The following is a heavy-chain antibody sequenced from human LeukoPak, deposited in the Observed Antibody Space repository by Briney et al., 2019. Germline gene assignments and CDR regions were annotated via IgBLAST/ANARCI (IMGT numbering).Heavy chain of an antibody. V-gene: IGHV4-59*01. Sequence: SGTLSLTCTVSGASISSYYWSWIRQPPGRGLEWIGYIYYSGSTNYNPSLKSRVTISVDTSKNQFSLKLSSVTAADTAVYYCARRARAVSGTHYYYMDVWGKGTTVTVSS. CDR2: IYYSGST. CDR1: GASISSYY. D-gene: IGHD6-19*01. CDR3: ARRARAVSGTHYYYMDV. J-gene: IGHJ6*03.